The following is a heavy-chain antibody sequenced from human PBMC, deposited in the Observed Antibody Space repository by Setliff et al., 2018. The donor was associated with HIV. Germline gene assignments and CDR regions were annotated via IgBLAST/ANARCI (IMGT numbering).Heavy chain of an antibody. CDR3: VKESGSGGLGGIDAFDM. CDR1: GFTFSTHG. V-gene: IGHV3-30*18. D-gene: IGHD3-10*01. Sequence: PGGSLRLSCAASGFTFSTHGMHWVRQAPGKGLEWVAIISYDGTSKHYADSVKGRFTISRDNSKNTLYLHMNNLRGDDTALYYCVKESGSGGLGGIDAFDMWGQGTMVTVSS. J-gene: IGHJ3*02. CDR2: ISYDGTSK.